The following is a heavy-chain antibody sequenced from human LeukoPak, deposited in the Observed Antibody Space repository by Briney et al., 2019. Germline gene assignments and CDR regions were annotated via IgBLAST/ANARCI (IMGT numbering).Heavy chain of an antibody. Sequence: VASVKVSCKASGYTFTSYGISWVRQAPGQGLEWMGWISAYNGNTNYAQKLQGRVTMTTDTSTSTAYMELRSLRPDDTAVYYCATRPEEYYYDMYGMDVWGQGTTVTVSS. CDR3: ATRPEEYYYDMYGMDV. V-gene: IGHV1-18*01. D-gene: IGHD3-22*01. J-gene: IGHJ6*02. CDR2: ISAYNGNT. CDR1: GYTFTSYG.